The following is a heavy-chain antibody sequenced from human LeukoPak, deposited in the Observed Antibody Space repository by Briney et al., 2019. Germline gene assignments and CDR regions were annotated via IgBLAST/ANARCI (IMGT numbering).Heavy chain of an antibody. CDR2: IYYSGST. CDR1: GGSISSGDYY. D-gene: IGHD5-12*01. CDR3: ARGEGGYSGYDYWFDP. J-gene: IGHJ5*02. V-gene: IGHV4-30-4*08. Sequence: PSQTLSLTCTVSGGSISSGDYYWSWIRQPPGKGLEWIGYIYYSGSTYYNPSLKSRVTISVDTSKNQFSLKLSSVTAADTAVYCCARGEGGYSGYDYWFDPWGQGTLVTVSS.